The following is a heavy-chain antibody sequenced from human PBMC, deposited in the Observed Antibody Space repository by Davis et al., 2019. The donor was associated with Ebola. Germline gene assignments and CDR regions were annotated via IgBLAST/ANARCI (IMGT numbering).Heavy chain of an antibody. CDR3: ARPVDTAMVGYWYFDL. D-gene: IGHD5-18*01. V-gene: IGHV4-39*01. J-gene: IGHJ2*01. Sequence: SETLSLTCTVSGGSISSGGYYWSWIRQHPGKGLEWIGYIYYSGSTYYNPSLKSRVTISVDTSKNQFSLKLSSVTAADTAVYYCARPVDTAMVGYWYFDLWGRGTLVTVSS. CDR1: GGSISSGGYY. CDR2: IYYSGST.